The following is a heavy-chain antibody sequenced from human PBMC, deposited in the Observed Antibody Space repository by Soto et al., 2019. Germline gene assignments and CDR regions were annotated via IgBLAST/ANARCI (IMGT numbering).Heavy chain of an antibody. Sequence: SETLSLTCAVYGGSFSGYYWSWIRQPPGKGLEWIGEINHSGSTNYNPSLKSRVTISVDTSKNQFSLKLSSVTAADTAVYYCARGFDLHYNPTHSSGYPTFDYWGQGTLVTVSS. CDR1: GGSFSGYY. D-gene: IGHD3-22*01. V-gene: IGHV4-34*01. J-gene: IGHJ4*02. CDR2: INHSGST. CDR3: ARGFDLHYNPTHSSGYPTFDY.